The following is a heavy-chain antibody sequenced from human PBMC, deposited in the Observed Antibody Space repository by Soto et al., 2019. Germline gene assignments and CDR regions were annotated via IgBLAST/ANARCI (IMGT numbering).Heavy chain of an antibody. CDR1: GCSISSYY. CDR2: IYYSGST. V-gene: IGHV4-59*08. Sequence: SETLSLTCTVSGCSISSYYWSWIRQPPGKGLEWIGYIYYSGSTNYNPSLKSRVTISVDTSKNQFSLKLSSVTAADTAVYYCARLGITIFGVVKNWFDPWGQGTLVTVSS. CDR3: ARLGITIFGVVKNWFDP. D-gene: IGHD3-3*01. J-gene: IGHJ5*02.